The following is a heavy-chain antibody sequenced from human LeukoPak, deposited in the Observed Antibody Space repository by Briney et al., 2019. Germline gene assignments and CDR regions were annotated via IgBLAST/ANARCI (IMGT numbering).Heavy chain of an antibody. CDR3: ARYLAN. Sequence: GGSLRLSCAASGFTVSSNYMSWVRQAPGKGLEWVSIIYSGGTTYYADSVKGRFTLSRDNSKNTLYLQMNSLRAEDTAVYYCARYLANWGQGTLVTVSS. J-gene: IGHJ4*02. CDR1: GFTVSSNY. V-gene: IGHV3-66*01. CDR2: IYSGGTT.